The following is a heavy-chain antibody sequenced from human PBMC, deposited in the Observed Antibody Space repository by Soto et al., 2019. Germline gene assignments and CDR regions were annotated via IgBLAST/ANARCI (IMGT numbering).Heavy chain of an antibody. J-gene: IGHJ3*02. CDR3: AKDDEYSSSSVSVAFDI. Sequence: HPGGSLRLSCAASGFTFSSYAMSWVRQAPGKGLEWVSAISGSGGSTYYADSVKGRFTISRDNSKNTLYLQMNSLRAEDTAVYYCAKDDEYSSSSVSVAFDIWGQGTMVTVSS. CDR1: GFTFSSYA. CDR2: ISGSGGST. V-gene: IGHV3-23*01. D-gene: IGHD6-6*01.